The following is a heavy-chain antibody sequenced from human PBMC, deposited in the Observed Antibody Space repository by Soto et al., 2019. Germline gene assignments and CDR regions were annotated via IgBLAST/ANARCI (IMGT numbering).Heavy chain of an antibody. CDR3: ARQEWMEQWQGWFDP. D-gene: IGHD6-19*01. V-gene: IGHV4-39*01. CDR2: IYYSGST. J-gene: IGHJ5*02. CDR1: GGSISSSSYY. Sequence: PSETLSLTCTVSGGSISSSSYYWGWIRQPPGKGLEWIGSIYYSGSTNYNPSLKSRVTISVDTSKNQFSLKLSSVTAADTAVYYCARQEWMEQWQGWFDPWGQGTLVTVSS.